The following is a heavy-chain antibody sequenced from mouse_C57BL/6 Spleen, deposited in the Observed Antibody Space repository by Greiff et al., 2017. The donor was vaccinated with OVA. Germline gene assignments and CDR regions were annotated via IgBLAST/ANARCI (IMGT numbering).Heavy chain of an antibody. J-gene: IGHJ3*01. CDR3: ARGGSTVVGAY. D-gene: IGHD1-1*01. Sequence: VKLQQPGAELVRPGSSVKLSCKASGYTFTSYWMHWVKQRPIQGLEWIGNIDPSDSETHYNQKFKDKATLTVDKSSSTAYMQLSSLTSEDSAVYYCARGGSTVVGAYWGQGTLVTVSA. CDR2: IDPSDSET. CDR1: GYTFTSYW. V-gene: IGHV1-52*01.